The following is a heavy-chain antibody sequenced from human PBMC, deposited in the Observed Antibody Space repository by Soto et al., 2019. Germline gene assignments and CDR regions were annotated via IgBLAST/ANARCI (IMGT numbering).Heavy chain of an antibody. V-gene: IGHV1-69*02. Sequence: QVQLVQSGAEVKKPGSSVKVSCKASGGTFSSYTISWVRQAPGQGLEWMGRIIPILGIANYAQKFQGRVTITADKSTSTAYMELSSLRSEDTAVYYCARKPVAAPTYWYFDLWGRGTLVTVSS. CDR3: ARKPVAAPTYWYFDL. CDR2: IIPILGIA. J-gene: IGHJ2*01. D-gene: IGHD6-6*01. CDR1: GGTFSSYT.